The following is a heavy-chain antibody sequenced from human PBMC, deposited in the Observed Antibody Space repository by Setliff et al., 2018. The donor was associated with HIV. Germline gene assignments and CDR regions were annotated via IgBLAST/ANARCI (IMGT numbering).Heavy chain of an antibody. CDR2: FDSSGST. V-gene: IGHV4-39*07. Sequence: SETLSLTCTVSGGSISSNIYWGWVRQSPKEGLEWIGSFDSSGSTYYNPSLKSRVTISRDTSKSQFSLKLSSVTAADTAVYYCGGNGYYSIDYWGPGTLVTVSS. CDR3: GGNGYYSIDY. J-gene: IGHJ4*02. CDR1: GGSISSNIY. D-gene: IGHD3-22*01.